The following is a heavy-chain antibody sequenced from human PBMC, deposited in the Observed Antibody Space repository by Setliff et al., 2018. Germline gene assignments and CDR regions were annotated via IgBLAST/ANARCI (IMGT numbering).Heavy chain of an antibody. CDR2: INHRRST. CDR3: ARHLLVQGTYHFDY. J-gene: IGHJ4*02. V-gene: IGHV4-34*01. Sequence: SETLSLTCAVYGDSFSDYYWSWIRQPPGKGLEWIEEINHRRSTNYSPSLRSRVTISVDTSNNQFSLHLTSVTAADTAVYFCARHLLVQGTYHFDYWGQGTLVTVSS. D-gene: IGHD3-10*01. CDR1: GDSFSDYY.